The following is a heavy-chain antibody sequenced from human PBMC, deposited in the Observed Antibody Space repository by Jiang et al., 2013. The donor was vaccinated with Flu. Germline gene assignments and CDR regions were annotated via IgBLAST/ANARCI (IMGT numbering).Heavy chain of an antibody. CDR3: ARNGFDSSGYDLQY. CDR1: GFSLTTSGVC. CDR2: IDWDDDK. J-gene: IGHJ1*01. Sequence: KPTQTLTLTCTFSGFSLTTSGVCVSWIRQPPGKALEWLAVIDWDDDKYYNISLKTRLTISKDTSKNQVVLTMTNMDPADTATYYCARNGFDSSGYDLQYWGQGTLVTVSS. V-gene: IGHV2-70*01. D-gene: IGHD3-22*01.